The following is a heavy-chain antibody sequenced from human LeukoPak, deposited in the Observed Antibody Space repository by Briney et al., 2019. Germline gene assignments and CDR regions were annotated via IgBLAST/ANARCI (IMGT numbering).Heavy chain of an antibody. D-gene: IGHD2-2*01. J-gene: IGHJ3*02. Sequence: SVKVSCKASGGTFSSYAIRWVRQAPGQGLEWMGGIIPIFGTANYAQKFQGRVTITADESTSAAYMELSSLRSEDTAVYYCAREYPDAFDIWGQGTMVTVSS. CDR3: AREYPDAFDI. V-gene: IGHV1-69*13. CDR1: GGTFSSYA. CDR2: IIPIFGTA.